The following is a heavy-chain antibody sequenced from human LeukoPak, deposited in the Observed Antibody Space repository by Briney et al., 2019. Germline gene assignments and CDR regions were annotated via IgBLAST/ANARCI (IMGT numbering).Heavy chain of an antibody. J-gene: IGHJ4*02. D-gene: IGHD2-15*01. CDR2: IRSDGSNP. CDR3: VRDLPGIGIDY. CDR1: GFTFSNFW. Sequence: PGGSLRLPCSASGFTFSNFWMNWVRQTPGKGLGWVSNIRSDGSNPGDAGSVKGRFTISRDNAKSTLYLLMNSLRAEDTALYYCVRDLPGIGIDYWGQGTLVAVSS. V-gene: IGHV3-74*01.